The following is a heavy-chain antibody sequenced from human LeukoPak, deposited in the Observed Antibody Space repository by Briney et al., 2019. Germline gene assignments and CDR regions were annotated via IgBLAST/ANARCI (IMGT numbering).Heavy chain of an antibody. D-gene: IGHD1-26*01. V-gene: IGHV4-39*01. CDR3: ARFKGGTGFDY. CDR1: GGSIYTTDFD. CDR2: LSSSGKS. Sequence: PSETLSLPCAVSGGSIYTTDFDWAWIRQPPGQGLEWIANLSSSGKSSYNPYLMSRVAISVDTSKNQFSLVVTSVTAADTGLFYCARFKGGTGFDYWGRGILVIVS. J-gene: IGHJ4*02.